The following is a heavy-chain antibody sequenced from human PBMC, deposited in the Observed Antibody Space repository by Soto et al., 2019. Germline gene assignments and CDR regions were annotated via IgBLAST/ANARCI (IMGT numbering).Heavy chain of an antibody. CDR3: GRLEELATISYYFDY. V-gene: IGHV4-39*01. D-gene: IGHD1-1*01. J-gene: IGHJ4*02. Sequence: QLQLQESGPGLVKPSETLSLTCTVSGGSVSSSSYYWGWVRQPPGKGLEWIGSVYYSGSTYYNPSPENRVTISVDKSKIQCALKLMSLSAADTAVYYCGRLEELATISYYFDYWGQGALVTVSS. CDR1: GGSVSSSSYY. CDR2: VYYSGST.